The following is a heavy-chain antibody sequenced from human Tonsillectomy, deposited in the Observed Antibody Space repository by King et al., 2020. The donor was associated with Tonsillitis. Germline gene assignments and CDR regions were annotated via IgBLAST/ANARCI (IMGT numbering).Heavy chain of an antibody. V-gene: IGHV3-23*04. CDR1: GFTVSAYA. D-gene: IGHD3-22*01. J-gene: IGHJ4*02. CDR3: ASWVYGRSGYSGY. CDR2: ISGSTGTT. Sequence: VQLVESGGRLVQPGGSLRLSCAASGFTVSAYAMSWVRQAPGKGLEWVSLISGSTGTTYYADSVKGRFTISRDNSKNTLSLQMNSLRAEDTAVYYCASWVYGRSGYSGYWGQGTLVTVSS.